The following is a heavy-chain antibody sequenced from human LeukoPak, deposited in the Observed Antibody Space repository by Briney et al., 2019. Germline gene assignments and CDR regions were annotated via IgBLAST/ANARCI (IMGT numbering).Heavy chain of an antibody. CDR3: ARGLAFLIGSIWYPDAFDI. V-gene: IGHV4-34*01. Sequence: SETLSLTCGVYGGSFSDYHWNWIRQSPGKGLEWIGEISHSGSTNYNPSLRSRVTISVDGSKNQMSLTLSSVAAEDTAVYYCARGLAFLIGSIWYPDAFDIGGQGTRVTVSS. CDR1: GGSFSDYH. CDR2: ISHSGST. J-gene: IGHJ3*02. D-gene: IGHD6-13*01.